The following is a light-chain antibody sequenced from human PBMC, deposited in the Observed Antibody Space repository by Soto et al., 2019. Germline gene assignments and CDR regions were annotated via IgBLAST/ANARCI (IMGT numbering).Light chain of an antibody. CDR1: SSDVGAYNY. CDR2: DVS. Sequence: QSALTQPASVSGSPGQSITISRTGTSSDVGAYNYVSWYQQHPGKAPKLIIYDVSNRPSGVSNRFSGSKSGNTASLTISGLLAEDEADYYCKSYTGSTTLYVFGTGTKVTVL. V-gene: IGLV2-14*01. J-gene: IGLJ1*01. CDR3: KSYTGSTTLYV.